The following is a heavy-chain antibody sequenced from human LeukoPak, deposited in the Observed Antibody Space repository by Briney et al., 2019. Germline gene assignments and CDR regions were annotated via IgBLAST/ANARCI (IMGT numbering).Heavy chain of an antibody. Sequence: SETLSLTCTVSGDSISSTNYYWGWIRQPPGKGLEWIGSIYYSGSTYYNPSLESRVTISVDTSKNQFSLKLSSVTAADTAVYYCARGGSYLGHCDYWGQGTLVTVSS. CDR2: IYYSGST. CDR1: GDSISSTNYY. V-gene: IGHV4-39*07. CDR3: ARGGSYLGHCDY. D-gene: IGHD1-26*01. J-gene: IGHJ4*02.